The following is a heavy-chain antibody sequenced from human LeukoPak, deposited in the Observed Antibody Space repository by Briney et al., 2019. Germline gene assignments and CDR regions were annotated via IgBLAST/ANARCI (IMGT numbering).Heavy chain of an antibody. V-gene: IGHV4-38-2*01. Sequence: PSETLSLTCAVSGYSISSGYYWGWIRPPPGKGLEWIGSIYHSGSTYYNPSLKSRVTISVDTSKNQFSLKLSSVTAADTAVYYCARWYYDFWSGYYTSWFDPWGQGTLVTVSS. J-gene: IGHJ5*02. CDR2: IYHSGST. CDR1: GYSISSGYY. D-gene: IGHD3-3*01. CDR3: ARWYYDFWSGYYTSWFDP.